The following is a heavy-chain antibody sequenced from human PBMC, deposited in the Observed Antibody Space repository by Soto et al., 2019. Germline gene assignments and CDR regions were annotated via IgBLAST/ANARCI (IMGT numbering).Heavy chain of an antibody. Sequence: QITLKESGPTLVKPTQTLTLTCTFSGFSLTTRGVGVGWIRQPPGKALECLALIYWDDDKRYSPSLQSRLSITKDTSKNQVVLPMTNVDPVDTATYYCAHIPNYYQYAWFDPWGQGTLVSVSS. CDR1: GFSLTTRGVG. J-gene: IGHJ5*02. D-gene: IGHD3-16*01. V-gene: IGHV2-5*02. CDR2: IYWDDDK. CDR3: AHIPNYYQYAWFDP.